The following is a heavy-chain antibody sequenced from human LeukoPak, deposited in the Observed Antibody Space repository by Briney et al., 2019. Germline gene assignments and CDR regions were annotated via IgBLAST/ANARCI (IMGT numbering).Heavy chain of an antibody. D-gene: IGHD6-6*01. J-gene: IGHJ4*02. CDR2: IWYDGSNE. Sequence: TGGSLRLSCAASGFTFSSYDLHWVRQAPGKGLEWVAVIWYDGSNEYYADSVKGRFTISRDNSKNTLYLQMYSLRADDTAVYYCARGRYTSSPYFDYWGQGALVTVSS. CDR3: ARGRYTSSPYFDY. CDR1: GFTFSSYD. V-gene: IGHV3-33*01.